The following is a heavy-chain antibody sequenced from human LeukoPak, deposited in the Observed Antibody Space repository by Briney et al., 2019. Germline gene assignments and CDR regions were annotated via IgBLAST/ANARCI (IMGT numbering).Heavy chain of an antibody. CDR1: GFTFSSYA. V-gene: IGHV3-23*01. CDR2: ISGSGSST. D-gene: IGHD6-19*01. CDR3: TVAAGAFDI. J-gene: IGHJ3*02. Sequence: GGSLRLSCAASGFTFSSYAINWVRQAPGKGLEWVSIISGSGSSTHYADSVKGRFTISRDNSKNALYLQMNSLTVEDTAVYYCTVAAGAFDIWGQGTMVTVSS.